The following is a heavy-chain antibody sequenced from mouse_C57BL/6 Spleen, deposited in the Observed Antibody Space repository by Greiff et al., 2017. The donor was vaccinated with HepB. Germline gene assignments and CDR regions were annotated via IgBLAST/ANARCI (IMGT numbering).Heavy chain of an antibody. Sequence: VQLQQPGAELVRPGTSVKLSCKASGYTFTSYWMHWVKQRPGQGLEWIGVIDPSDSYTNYNQKFKGKATLTVDTSSSTAYMQLSSLTSEDSAVYYCAGLTTEYWGQGTLVTVSA. CDR1: GYTFTSYW. J-gene: IGHJ3*01. CDR2: IDPSDSYT. V-gene: IGHV1-59*01. CDR3: AGLTTEY. D-gene: IGHD1-1*01.